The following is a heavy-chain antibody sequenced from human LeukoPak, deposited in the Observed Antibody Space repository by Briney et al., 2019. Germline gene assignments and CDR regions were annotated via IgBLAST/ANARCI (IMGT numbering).Heavy chain of an antibody. V-gene: IGHV4-34*01. CDR1: GGSFSGYY. D-gene: IGHD3-16*01. Sequence: SETLSLTCAVYGGSFSGYYWSWIRQPPGKGLEWIGEINHSGSTNYNPSLKSRVTISVDTSKNQFSLKLSSVPAADTAVYYCARSGGRPYYYYYYYMDVWGKGTTVTVSS. CDR2: INHSGST. J-gene: IGHJ6*03. CDR3: ARSGGRPYYYYYYYMDV.